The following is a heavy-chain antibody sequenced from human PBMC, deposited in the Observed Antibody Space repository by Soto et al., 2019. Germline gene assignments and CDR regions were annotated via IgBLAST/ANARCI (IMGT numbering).Heavy chain of an antibody. CDR2: IYYSGST. V-gene: IGHV4-61*01. CDR1: GGSVSGGSYY. J-gene: IGHJ5*02. D-gene: IGHD3-10*01. CDR3: ARGHRRYYGSGSYSLIRGNWLDP. Sequence: SGTLSLTCTFSGGSVSGGSYYWSWIRQPPGKGLEWIGYIYYSGSTNYNPSLKSRVTISVDTSKNQFSLKLSSVTAADTAVYYCARGHRRYYGSGSYSLIRGNWLDPWGQGTLVTVSS.